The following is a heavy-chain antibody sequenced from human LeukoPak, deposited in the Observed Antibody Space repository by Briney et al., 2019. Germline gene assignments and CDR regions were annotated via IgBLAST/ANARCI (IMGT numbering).Heavy chain of an antibody. CDR2: ISYDGSNE. V-gene: IGHV3-30-3*01. CDR3: ARVGYYSSGPFSYFDY. CDR1: GFTFSRYA. D-gene: IGHD3-10*01. Sequence: PGGSLRLSCAASGFTFSRYAMHWVRQAPGKGLEWVAVISYDGSNEYYAESVKGRLTISRDSSENTLYLQMNSLRVEDTAVYYCARVGYYSSGPFSYFDYWGQGTLVTVSS. J-gene: IGHJ4*02.